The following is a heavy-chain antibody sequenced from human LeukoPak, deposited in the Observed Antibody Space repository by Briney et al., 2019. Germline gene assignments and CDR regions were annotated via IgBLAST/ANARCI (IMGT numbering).Heavy chain of an antibody. V-gene: IGHV3-23*01. D-gene: IGHD2-2*01. CDR2: ISGRGGST. CDR1: GFTFSSYA. Sequence: GGSLRLSCAAAGFTFSSYAMSWVRQAPGKGLEWVSAISGRGGSTYYADSVKGRLTISRDISMHTLYLQMNRLRAEDTAVYYCAKVLIIVVVPAATRAFDYWGQGTLVTVSS. J-gene: IGHJ4*02. CDR3: AKVLIIVVVPAATRAFDY.